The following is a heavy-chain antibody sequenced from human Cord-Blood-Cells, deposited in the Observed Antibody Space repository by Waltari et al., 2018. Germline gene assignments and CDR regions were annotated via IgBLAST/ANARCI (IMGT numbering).Heavy chain of an antibody. D-gene: IGHD4-17*01. CDR3: ARAPLDYGDYRYFDL. CDR1: GGSFSGYY. V-gene: IGHV4-34*01. CDR2: INHSGST. J-gene: IGHJ2*01. Sequence: QVQLQQWGAGLLKPSETLSLTCAVYGGSFSGYYWSWIRQPPGKGLEGIGEINHSGSTHYHPSLKSRVTISVDTSKNQFSLKLSYVTAAGTAVYYCARAPLDYGDYRYFDLWGRGTLVTVSS.